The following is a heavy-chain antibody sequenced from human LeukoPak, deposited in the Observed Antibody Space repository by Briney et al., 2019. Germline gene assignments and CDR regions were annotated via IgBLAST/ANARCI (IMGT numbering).Heavy chain of an antibody. Sequence: GGSLRLSCAVSGFTFSDAWMSWVRQAPGKGLEWVSAISGSGGSTYYADSVKGRFTISRDNSKNTLYLQMNSLRAEDTAVYYCAKPPPSIVVVPAATHYWGQGTLVTVSS. CDR2: ISGSGGST. V-gene: IGHV3-23*01. CDR1: GFTFSDAW. CDR3: AKPPPSIVVVPAATHY. J-gene: IGHJ4*02. D-gene: IGHD2-2*01.